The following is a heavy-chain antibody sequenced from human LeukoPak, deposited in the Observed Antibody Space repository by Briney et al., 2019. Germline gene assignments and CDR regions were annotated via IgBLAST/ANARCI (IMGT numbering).Heavy chain of an antibody. CDR2: ISGSNSYI. J-gene: IGHJ4*02. CDR3: ASLNYDSRR. Sequence: GESLRLSCAASGFTFNSYSMNWVRQAPGKGLEWVSSISGSNSYIYYADSMKGRFTISRDNAKNSLYLQMNSLRAEDTAVYYCASLNYDSRRWGQGTLVTVSS. V-gene: IGHV3-21*01. CDR1: GFTFNSYS. D-gene: IGHD3-22*01.